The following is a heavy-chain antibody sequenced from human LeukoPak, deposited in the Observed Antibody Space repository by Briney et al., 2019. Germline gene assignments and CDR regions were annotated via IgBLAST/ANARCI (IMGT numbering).Heavy chain of an antibody. CDR1: GFTFSSYA. J-gene: IGHJ4*02. CDR2: ISGSGGST. V-gene: IGHV3-23*01. Sequence: GGSLRLSCAASGFTFSSYAISWVRQAPGKGLEWVSAISGSGGSTYYADSVKGRFTISRDNSKNTLYLQMNSLRAEDTAVYYCAKVQLYVGNYYDSSGTGDYWGQGTLVTVSS. D-gene: IGHD3-22*01. CDR3: AKVQLYVGNYYDSSGTGDY.